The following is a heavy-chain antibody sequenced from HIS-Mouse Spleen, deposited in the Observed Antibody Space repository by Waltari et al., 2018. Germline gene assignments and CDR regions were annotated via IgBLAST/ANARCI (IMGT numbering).Heavy chain of an antibody. J-gene: IGHJ4*02. CDR1: GFTFDDYA. CDR3: AKDLRPAYSSSPYFDY. V-gene: IGHV3-9*01. CDR2: ISWNSGSI. D-gene: IGHD6-6*01. Sequence: EVQLVESGGGLVQPGRSLRLSCAASGFTFDDYAMHWVRQAPGKGLGWFSGISWNSGSIGYADSVKGRFTISRDNAKNSLYLQMNSLRAEDTALYYCAKDLRPAYSSSPYFDYWGQGTLVTVSS.